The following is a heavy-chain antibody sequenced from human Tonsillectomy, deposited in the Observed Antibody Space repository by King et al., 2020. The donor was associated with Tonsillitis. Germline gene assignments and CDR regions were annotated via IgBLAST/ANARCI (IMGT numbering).Heavy chain of an antibody. J-gene: IGHJ3*02. CDR3: VREYYDILTPHDAFDI. Sequence: VQLVESGGGLGQPGGSLRLSCAASVFTFSSYWMHCVRQAPGEGLEWVSRINRDGSSTSYADSMKGRCTISRDNAKNTLYLQMNSLKVEDTALYYCVREYYDILTPHDAFDIWGQGTMVTVSS. CDR2: INRDGSST. V-gene: IGHV3-74*01. CDR1: VFTFSSYW. D-gene: IGHD3-9*01.